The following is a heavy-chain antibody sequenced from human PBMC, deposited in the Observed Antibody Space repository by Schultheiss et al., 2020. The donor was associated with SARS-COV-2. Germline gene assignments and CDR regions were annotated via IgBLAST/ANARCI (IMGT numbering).Heavy chain of an antibody. V-gene: IGHV4-59*01. CDR1: GGSISSYY. CDR2: IYYSGST. Sequence: SETLSLTCTVSGGSISSYYWSWIRQPPGKGLEWIGYIYYSGSTNYNPSLKSRVTISVDTSKNQFSLKLSSVTAADTAVYYCARGADLNLLDYWGQGTLVTVSS. CDR3: ARGADLNLLDY. J-gene: IGHJ4*02.